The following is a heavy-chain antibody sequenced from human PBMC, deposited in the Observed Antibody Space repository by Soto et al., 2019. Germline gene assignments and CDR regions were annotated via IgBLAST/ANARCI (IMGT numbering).Heavy chain of an antibody. Sequence: GESLKISCQGSGYSFTSYWISWVRQMPGKGLEWMGRIDPSDSYTNYSPSFQGHVTISADKSISTAYLQWSSLKASDTAMYDCARVDSEYYYYGMDVWGQGTTVTVSS. CDR2: IDPSDSYT. CDR1: GYSFTSYW. V-gene: IGHV5-10-1*01. J-gene: IGHJ6*02. D-gene: IGHD3-9*01. CDR3: ARVDSEYYYYGMDV.